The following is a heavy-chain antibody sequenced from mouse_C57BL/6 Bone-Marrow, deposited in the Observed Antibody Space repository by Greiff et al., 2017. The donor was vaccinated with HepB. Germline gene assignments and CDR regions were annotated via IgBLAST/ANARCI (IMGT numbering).Heavy chain of an antibody. J-gene: IGHJ2*01. V-gene: IGHV1-81*01. D-gene: IGHD1-2*01. CDR2: IYPRSGNT. CDR1: GYTFTSYG. CDR3: ERIHYYGRSYIDD. Sequence: VQLQQSGAELARPGASVKLSCKASGYTFTSYGISWVKQRTGQGLEWIGEIYPRSGNTYYNEKFKGKATLTADKSSSTAYMELRSLTSEDSAVYFVERIHYYGRSYIDDWGQGTTLTVSS.